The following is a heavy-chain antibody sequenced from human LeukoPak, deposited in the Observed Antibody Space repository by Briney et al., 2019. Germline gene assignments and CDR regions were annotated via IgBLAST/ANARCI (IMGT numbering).Heavy chain of an antibody. V-gene: IGHV3-74*01. CDR3: ARVGGSNAFDI. Sequence: GGSLRLSCAASGFTFSSYWVHWLRQAPGKGLVWVSPINSDGSSTSYAGSVKGRFTISRDNAKNTLSLQMNSLRAEDTAVYYCARVGGSNAFDIWGQGTMVVVSS. CDR2: INSDGSST. D-gene: IGHD1-26*01. J-gene: IGHJ3*02. CDR1: GFTFSSYW.